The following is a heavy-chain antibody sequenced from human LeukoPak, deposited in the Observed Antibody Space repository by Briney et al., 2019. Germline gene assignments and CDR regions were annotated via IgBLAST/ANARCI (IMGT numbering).Heavy chain of an antibody. CDR1: GFTFSDYY. CDR2: ISSSGSTI. D-gene: IGHD2-2*02. J-gene: IGHJ4*02. Sequence: GGSLRLSCAASGFTFSDYYMSWIRQAPGKGLEWVSYISSSGSTIYYADSVKGRFTISRDNAKNSLHPQMNSLRAEDTAVYYCARVTGYCSSTSCYRGYFDYWGQGTLVTVSS. CDR3: ARVTGYCSSTSCYRGYFDY. V-gene: IGHV3-11*01.